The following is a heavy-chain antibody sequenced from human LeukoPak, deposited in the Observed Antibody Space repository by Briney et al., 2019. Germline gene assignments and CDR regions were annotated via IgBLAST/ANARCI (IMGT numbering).Heavy chain of an antibody. J-gene: IGHJ5*02. Sequence: SETLSLTCTVSGGSISSYYWSWIRQPPGKGLEWIGYIYYSGSTNYNPSLKSRVTISVDTSKNQFSLKLSSVTAADTAVYYCATGRWGSSWYRGFDPWGQGTLVTVSS. V-gene: IGHV4-59*08. CDR3: ATGRWGSSWYRGFDP. CDR1: GGSISSYY. D-gene: IGHD6-13*01. CDR2: IYYSGST.